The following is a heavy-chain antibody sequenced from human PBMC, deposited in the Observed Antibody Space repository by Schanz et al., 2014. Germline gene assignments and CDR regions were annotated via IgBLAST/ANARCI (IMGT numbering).Heavy chain of an antibody. D-gene: IGHD4-17*01. V-gene: IGHV4-61*02. CDR1: GVSISSGSYY. J-gene: IGHJ3*02. CDR3: ARDRGRGDLPGDI. CDR2: VYTSGST. Sequence: QVQLQESGPGLVKPSQTLSLTCSVSGVSISSGSYYWNWIRQPAGKGLEWIGRVYTSGSTNYNPSLKSRVTISVDTSKNQFSLNLSSATAADTAVYYCARDRGRGDLPGDIWGQGTMVTVSS.